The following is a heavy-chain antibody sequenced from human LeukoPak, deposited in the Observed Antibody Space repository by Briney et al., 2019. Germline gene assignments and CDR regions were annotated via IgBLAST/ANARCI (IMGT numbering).Heavy chain of an antibody. CDR3: ARDAGGYGMDV. D-gene: IGHD2-8*02. CDR1: GFTVSTNY. J-gene: IGHJ6*02. Sequence: GGPLRLSCAASGFTVSTNYMSWVRQAPGKGLEWVSVIYSGGSTYYADSVKGRFTISRDNSKNTLYLQMNSLRAEDTAVYYCARDAGGYGMDVWGQGTTVTVSS. V-gene: IGHV3-66*01. CDR2: IYSGGST.